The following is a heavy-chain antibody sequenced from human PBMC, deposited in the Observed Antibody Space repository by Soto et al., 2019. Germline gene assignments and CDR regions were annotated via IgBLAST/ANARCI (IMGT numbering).Heavy chain of an antibody. CDR3: AKARCSGTSCSKGYFQH. CDR2: ISYDGSNK. CDR1: GFTFSSYG. D-gene: IGHD2-2*01. J-gene: IGHJ1*01. Sequence: QVQLVESGGGVVQPGRSLRLSCAASGFTFSSYGMHWVRQAPGKGLEWVAVISYDGSNKYYADSVKGRFTISRDNSKNTLYLQMNSLRAEDTAVYYCAKARCSGTSCSKGYFQHWGQGTLVTVSS. V-gene: IGHV3-30*18.